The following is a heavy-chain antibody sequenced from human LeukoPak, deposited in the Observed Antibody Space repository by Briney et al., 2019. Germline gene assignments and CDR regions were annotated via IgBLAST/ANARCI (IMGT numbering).Heavy chain of an antibody. V-gene: IGHV1-8*01. CDR1: GYTFTSYD. CDR2: MNPNSGNT. Sequence: ASVKVSCKASGYTFTSYDINWVRQATGQGFEWMGWMNPNSGNTGSAQKFQSRVTMTRNTSITTAYMELNSLRAEDTAVYYCAKEYGSGKGFDPWGQGTLVTVSS. CDR3: AKEYGSGKGFDP. J-gene: IGHJ5*02. D-gene: IGHD3-10*01.